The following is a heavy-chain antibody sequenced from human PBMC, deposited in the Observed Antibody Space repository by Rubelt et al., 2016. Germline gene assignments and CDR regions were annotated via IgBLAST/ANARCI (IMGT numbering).Heavy chain of an antibody. D-gene: IGHD6-13*01. V-gene: IGHV1-18*01. J-gene: IGHJ4*02. CDR1: GYTFIHYG. Sequence: QVQLVQSGAEVKKPGASVKVSCKASGYTFIHYGITWVRQAPGQGLEWVGWISADSGNTNSAQKFQERVTLTTDTSTSTAYLELRSLRSDDTAVCYCVRDVAVAGTLFEWWGQGTPVTVS. CDR2: ISADSGNT. CDR3: VRDVAVAGTLFEW.